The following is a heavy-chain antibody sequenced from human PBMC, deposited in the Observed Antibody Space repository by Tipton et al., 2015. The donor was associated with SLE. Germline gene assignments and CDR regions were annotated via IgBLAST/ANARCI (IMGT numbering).Heavy chain of an antibody. Sequence: TLSLTCTVSGDSVSNGSYYWSWIRQPPGKGLEWIGYIYYSGGTNYNPSLKSRVTISVDTSKNQFSLKLSSVTAADTAVYYCARVPAVYYYYMDVWGKGTTVTVSS. J-gene: IGHJ6*03. CDR1: GDSVSNGSYY. CDR3: ARVPAVYYYYMDV. CDR2: IYYSGGT. V-gene: IGHV4-61*01. D-gene: IGHD2-2*01.